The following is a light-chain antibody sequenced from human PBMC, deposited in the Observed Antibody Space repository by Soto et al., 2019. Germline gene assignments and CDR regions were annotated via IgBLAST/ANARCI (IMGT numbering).Light chain of an antibody. J-gene: IGKJ1*01. V-gene: IGKV3-11*01. CDR2: DAS. Sequence: EIVLTQSPATLSLSPGERATLSCRASQSVSSYLAWYQQKPGQAPRLLIYDASNRATGIPARFSGSGSGTEFTLTISSLEPEDFAVYYCQQRSNWPQWTFGQGTKVEI. CDR1: QSVSSY. CDR3: QQRSNWPQWT.